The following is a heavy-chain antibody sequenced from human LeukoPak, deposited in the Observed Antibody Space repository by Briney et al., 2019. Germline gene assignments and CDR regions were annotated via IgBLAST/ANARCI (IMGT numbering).Heavy chain of an antibody. D-gene: IGHD3-10*01. CDR2: IYYGGNT. CDR1: GGSISSSSYY. Sequence: PSETLSLTCTVSGGSISSSSYYWGWIRQPPGRGLEWIGYIYYGGNTNYNPSLRSRVTISMDTSKNQFSLKVNSVTAADTAVYFCASGPRNYYYSGSYHYWGQGTLVTVSS. CDR3: ASGPRNYYYSGSYHY. V-gene: IGHV4-61*05. J-gene: IGHJ4*02.